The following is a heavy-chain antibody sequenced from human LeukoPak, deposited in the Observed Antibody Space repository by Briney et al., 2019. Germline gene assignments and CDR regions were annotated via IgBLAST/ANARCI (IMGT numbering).Heavy chain of an antibody. J-gene: IGHJ5*01. CDR3: IKDMGYCSGGSCYRWFDS. CDR2: ISTSSSII. CDR1: GFTFSSYA. D-gene: IGHD2-15*01. Sequence: PGGSLRLSCAASGFTFSSYAMGGVRQAPGKRLEWVSYISTSSSIIYYADSVKGRFTISRDDAKNSVSLQMNSLRAEDTAVYYCIKDMGYCSGGSCYRWFDSWGQGTLVTVSS. V-gene: IGHV3-48*01.